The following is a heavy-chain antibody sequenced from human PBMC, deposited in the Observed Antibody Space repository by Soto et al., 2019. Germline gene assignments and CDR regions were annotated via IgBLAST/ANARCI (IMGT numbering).Heavy chain of an antibody. CDR2: IYYSGST. D-gene: IGHD6-19*01. Sequence: SETLSLTCTVSGGSISSYYWSWIRQPPGKGLEWIGYIYYSGSTNYNPSLKSRVTISVDTSKNQFSLKLSSVTAADTAVYYCARHTAVAGRHLAYWGQGTLVTVSS. CDR1: GGSISSYY. V-gene: IGHV4-59*08. CDR3: ARHTAVAGRHLAY. J-gene: IGHJ4*02.